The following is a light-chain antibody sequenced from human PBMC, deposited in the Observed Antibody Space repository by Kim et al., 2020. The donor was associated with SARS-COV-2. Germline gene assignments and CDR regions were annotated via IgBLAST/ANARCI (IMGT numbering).Light chain of an antibody. CDR2: QDS. CDR1: KLGDKY. CDR3: QAWDSSRWV. J-gene: IGLJ3*02. Sequence: SVSPGQTASITCSGEKLGDKYACWYQQKPGQSPVLVIYQDSKRPSGIPERFSGSNSGNTASLTISGTQAMDEADYYCQAWDSSRWVFGGGTKLTVL. V-gene: IGLV3-1*01.